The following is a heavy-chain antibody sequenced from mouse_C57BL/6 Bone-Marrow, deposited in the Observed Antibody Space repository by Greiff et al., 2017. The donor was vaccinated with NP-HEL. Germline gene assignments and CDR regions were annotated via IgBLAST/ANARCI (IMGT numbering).Heavy chain of an antibody. Sequence: VQLQQSGAELVRPGASVKLSCTASGFNIKDDYMHWVKQRPEQGLEWIGWIDPENGDTEYASKFQGKATITADTSSNTAYLQLSSLTSEDTAVYYCTTVYDGYYPFAYWGQGTLVTDSA. J-gene: IGHJ3*01. CDR2: IDPENGDT. CDR1: GFNIKDDY. V-gene: IGHV14-4*01. D-gene: IGHD2-3*01. CDR3: TTVYDGYYPFAY.